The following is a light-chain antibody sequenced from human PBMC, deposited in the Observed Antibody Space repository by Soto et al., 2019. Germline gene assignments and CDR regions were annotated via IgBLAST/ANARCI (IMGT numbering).Light chain of an antibody. V-gene: IGKV4-1*01. J-gene: IGKJ2*01. CDR3: QQYYSIPFT. Sequence: DFVMTQAPDSLAVSLGERATINCKSSQSVLYNSNNKNHLGWFQQKPGHPPKLLIYGASFRPSGVPDRFSGSGSGTDFTLTISSLQAEDVAVYYCQQYYSIPFTFGQGTK. CDR2: GAS. CDR1: QSVLYNSNNKNH.